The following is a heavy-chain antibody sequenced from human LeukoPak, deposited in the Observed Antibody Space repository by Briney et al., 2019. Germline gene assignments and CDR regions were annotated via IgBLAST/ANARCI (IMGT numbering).Heavy chain of an antibody. D-gene: IGHD6-19*01. J-gene: IGHJ4*02. CDR2: MSGDGTTT. Sequence: GGSLRLSCAGSGFTFSSHWMHWVRQAPGKGLEWVSRMSGDGTTTTYADSVKGRFTISRDNAKNTLYLQMNGLRAEDTAVYYCVSPSSGSFDYWGQGTLLTVPS. CDR3: VSPSSGSFDY. CDR1: GFTFSSHW. V-gene: IGHV3-74*01.